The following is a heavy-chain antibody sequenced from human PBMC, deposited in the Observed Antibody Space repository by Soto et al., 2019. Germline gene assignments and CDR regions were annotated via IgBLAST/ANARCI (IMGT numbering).Heavy chain of an antibody. V-gene: IGHV3-23*01. Sequence: EVQLLESGGGLVQPGGSLRLSCVASGFTFSSYAMSWVRQAPGKGLEWVSAISGSGSSTYYADFVKGRFTISRDNSKNTLYLQMNSLRAEDTAVYYCAKAPRWTGTSRYWGQGALVTVSS. D-gene: IGHD1-7*01. CDR1: GFTFSSYA. CDR3: AKAPRWTGTSRY. CDR2: ISGSGSST. J-gene: IGHJ4*02.